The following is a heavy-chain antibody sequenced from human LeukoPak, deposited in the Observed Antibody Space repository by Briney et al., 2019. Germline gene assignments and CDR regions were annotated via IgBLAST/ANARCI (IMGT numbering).Heavy chain of an antibody. V-gene: IGHV4-34*01. J-gene: IGHJ4*02. CDR3: ARLSVTDGFDY. CDR2: INHSGST. Sequence: SETLSLTCAVYGVSFSGYYWSWIRQPPGKGLEWIGEINHSGSTNYNPSLKSRVTISVDTSKNQFSLKLSSVTAADTAVYYCARLSVTDGFDYWGQGTLVTVSS. CDR1: GVSFSGYY. D-gene: IGHD4-17*01.